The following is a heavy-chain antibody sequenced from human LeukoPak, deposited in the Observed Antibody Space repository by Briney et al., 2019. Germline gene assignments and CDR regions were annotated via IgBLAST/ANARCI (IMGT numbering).Heavy chain of an antibody. CDR1: GGTFSSYA. CDR2: IIPIFGTA. CDR3: ARFLVPAALGGWFDP. Sequence: ASVKVSCKASGGTFSSYAISWVRQAPGQGLEWMGGIIPIFGTANYAQKFQGRVTITADESTSTAYMELSSLRSEDTAVYYCARFLVPAALGGWFDPWGQGTLVTVSS. D-gene: IGHD2-2*01. J-gene: IGHJ5*02. V-gene: IGHV1-69*13.